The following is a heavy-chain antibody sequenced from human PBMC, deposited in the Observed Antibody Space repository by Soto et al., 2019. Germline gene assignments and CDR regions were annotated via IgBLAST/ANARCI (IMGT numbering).Heavy chain of an antibody. CDR1: GFTFTSSA. D-gene: IGHD6-25*01. Sequence: ASVKVSCKASGFTFTSSAVQWVRQARGQRLEWIGWIVVGSGNTNYAQKFQERVTITRDMSTSTAYMELSSLRSEDTAVYYCAALEVGYLFMDVWGQGTTVTVSS. J-gene: IGHJ6*02. CDR3: AALEVGYLFMDV. V-gene: IGHV1-58*01. CDR2: IVVGSGNT.